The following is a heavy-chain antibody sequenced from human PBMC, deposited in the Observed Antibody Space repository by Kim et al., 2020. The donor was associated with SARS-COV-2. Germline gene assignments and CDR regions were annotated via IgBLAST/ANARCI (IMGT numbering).Heavy chain of an antibody. D-gene: IGHD2-2*01. J-gene: IGHJ6*02. CDR3: ARTLRSPMRYYYYGMDV. CDR1: GGSISSSSYY. CDR2: IYYSGST. Sequence: SETLSLTCTVSGGSISSSSYYWGWIRQPPGKGLEWIGSIYYSGSTYYNPSPKSRVTISVDTSKNQFSLKLSSVTAADTAVYYCARTLRSPMRYYYYGMDVWGQRTTVTVSS. V-gene: IGHV4-39*01.